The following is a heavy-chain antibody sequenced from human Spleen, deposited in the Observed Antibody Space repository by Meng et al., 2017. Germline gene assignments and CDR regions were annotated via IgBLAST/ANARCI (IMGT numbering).Heavy chain of an antibody. CDR2: FDPEDGET. J-gene: IGHJ6*02. D-gene: IGHD6-19*01. Sequence: ASVKVSCKASGYTFPDYWLHWVRQAPGKGLEWMGGFDPEDGETIYAQKFQGRVTMTEDTSTDTAYMELSSLRSEDTAVYYCATVTGIAVAGTRDDYYYGMDVWGQGTTVTVSS. V-gene: IGHV1-24*01. CDR1: GYTFPDYW. CDR3: ATVTGIAVAGTRDDYYYGMDV.